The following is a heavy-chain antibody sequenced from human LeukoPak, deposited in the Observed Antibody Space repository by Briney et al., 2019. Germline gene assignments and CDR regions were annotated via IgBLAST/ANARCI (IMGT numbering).Heavy chain of an antibody. CDR3: ASAPRYSSSWPNNWFDP. CDR1: EGTFSSYA. CDR2: IIPIFGTA. V-gene: IGHV1-69*13. J-gene: IGHJ5*02. D-gene: IGHD6-13*01. Sequence: SVKVSCKASEGTFSSYAISWVRQAPGQGLEWMGGIIPIFGTANYAQKFQGRVTITADESTSTAYMELSSLRSEDTAVYFCASAPRYSSSWPNNWFDPWGQGTLVTVSS.